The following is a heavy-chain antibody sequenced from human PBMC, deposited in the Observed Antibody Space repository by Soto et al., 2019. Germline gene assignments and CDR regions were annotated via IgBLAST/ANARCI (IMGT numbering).Heavy chain of an antibody. CDR1: GGSICSGGSICSGGHY. Sequence: SETLSLTCTVSGGSICSGGSICSGGHYWTWIRQHPGKGLEWIGYIAYSGDTYYNPSLRSRVTISADTSENKFSLSLKSVTAADTAVYFCARDFERSAIGPWGQGTSVTVSS. V-gene: IGHV4-31*03. J-gene: IGHJ5*02. CDR3: ARDFERSAIGP. D-gene: IGHD3-9*01. CDR2: IAYSGDT.